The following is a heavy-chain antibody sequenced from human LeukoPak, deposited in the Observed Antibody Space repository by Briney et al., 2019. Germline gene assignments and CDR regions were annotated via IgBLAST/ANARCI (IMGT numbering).Heavy chain of an antibody. CDR3: ARINSSPLSFDP. CDR1: GGSISSGSYY. D-gene: IGHD6-13*01. J-gene: IGHJ5*02. CDR2: IYTSGST. V-gene: IGHV4-61*02. Sequence: TSETLSLTGTVSGGSISSGSYYWSWIRQPAGKGLEWIGRIYTSGSTNYNPSLKSRVTISVDTSKNQFSLKLSSVTAADTAVYYCARINSSPLSFDPWGQGTLVTVSS.